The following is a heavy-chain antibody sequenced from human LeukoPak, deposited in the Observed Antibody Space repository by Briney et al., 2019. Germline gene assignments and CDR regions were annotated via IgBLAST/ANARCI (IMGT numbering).Heavy chain of an antibody. D-gene: IGHD6-13*01. CDR3: AREGGSCTSNSCSDYFDY. CDR2: ISGGGGST. V-gene: IGHV3-23*01. J-gene: IGHJ4*02. Sequence: GGSLRLSCVGSGFTFARHALTWVRQAPGKGLEWVSTISGGGGSTHYADSVKGRFPISRDNSKDTVFLQMNNLRAEDTAIYYCAREGGSCTSNSCSDYFDYWGQGTLVTVSS. CDR1: GFTFARHA.